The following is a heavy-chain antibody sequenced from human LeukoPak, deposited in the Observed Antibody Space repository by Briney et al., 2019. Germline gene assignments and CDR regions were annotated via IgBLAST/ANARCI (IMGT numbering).Heavy chain of an antibody. J-gene: IGHJ4*02. V-gene: IGHV1-8*01. CDR1: GYTFTSSD. D-gene: IGHD6-13*01. CDR3: ARGRPGLASAGTYDF. Sequence: ASVEVSCKASGYTFTSSDINWVRQAPGQGLEWMGWMNPNSDKTGSARKFQGRVAMTKNISISTAYIEVSSLGYEDTATYYCARGRPGLASAGTYDFWGKGTLITVSS. CDR2: MNPNSDKT.